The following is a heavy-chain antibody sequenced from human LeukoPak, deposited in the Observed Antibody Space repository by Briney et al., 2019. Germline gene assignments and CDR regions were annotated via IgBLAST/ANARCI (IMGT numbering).Heavy chain of an antibody. V-gene: IGHV3-43*01. Sequence: GGSLRLSCAASGFTFDDYTMHWVRQAPGKGLEWVSLISWDGGSTYYADSVKGRFTISRDNSKNSLYLQMNSLGTEDTALYYCAKDSSSWDYYGMDVWGQGTTVTVSS. CDR3: AKDSSSWDYYGMDV. CDR2: ISWDGGST. CDR1: GFTFDDYT. D-gene: IGHD6-13*01. J-gene: IGHJ6*02.